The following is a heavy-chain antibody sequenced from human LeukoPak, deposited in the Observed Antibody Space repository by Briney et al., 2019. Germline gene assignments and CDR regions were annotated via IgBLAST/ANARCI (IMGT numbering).Heavy chain of an antibody. CDR2: IDLNSGGT. CDR3: ARVAGGDWYYFDF. CDR1: GYTFTAYY. Sequence: ASVKVSCKASGYTFTAYYMHWVRQAPGQGLEWMGWIDLNSGGTNSAQKFQGRVTMTRDTSISAAYMELSRLGSDDTAVYYCARVAGGDWYYFDFWGQGTLVTVSS. J-gene: IGHJ4*02. D-gene: IGHD2-21*02. V-gene: IGHV1-2*02.